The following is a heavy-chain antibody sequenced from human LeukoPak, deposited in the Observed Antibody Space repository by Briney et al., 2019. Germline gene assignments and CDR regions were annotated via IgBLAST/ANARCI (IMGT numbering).Heavy chain of an antibody. V-gene: IGHV3-30*18. D-gene: IGHD3-9*01. CDR2: ISYDGSNK. Sequence: PGRSLRLSCAASGFTFSSYGMHWVRQAPGKGLEWVAVISYDGSNKYYADSVKGRFTISRDNSKNTLYLQMNSLRAEDTAVYYCAKDKPQYYDILTGALAYWGQGTLVTVSS. CDR1: GFTFSSYG. CDR3: AKDKPQYYDILTGALAY. J-gene: IGHJ4*02.